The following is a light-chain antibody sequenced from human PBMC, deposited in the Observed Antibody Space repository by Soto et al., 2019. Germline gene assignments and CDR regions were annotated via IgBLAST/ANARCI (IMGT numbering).Light chain of an antibody. CDR1: QTINSY. V-gene: IGKV1-39*01. J-gene: IGKJ3*01. CDR3: QQSYNIPLT. Sequence: DIQMTQSPSSLSASVGDTVTITCRASQTINSYLNWYQQKPGQAPKLLIYVASSLQSGGPSRFSGRGSGTDFTLTISSLEPEDVATYYCQQSYNIPLTFGPGTKVD. CDR2: VAS.